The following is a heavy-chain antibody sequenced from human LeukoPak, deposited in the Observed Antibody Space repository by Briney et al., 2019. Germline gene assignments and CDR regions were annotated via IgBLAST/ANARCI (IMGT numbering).Heavy chain of an antibody. J-gene: IGHJ6*03. CDR2: ISSSSFKI. CDR1: ESTFVRYA. Sequence: GGSLRLSCAASESTFVRYAMNWVRQAPGKGLEWVSYISSSSFKIGYADSVKGRFTISRDNSKNSLYLQMDSLRVEDTAVYYCVRDPSYGSSWYYYMDVWGKGTTVTVSS. CDR3: VRDPSYGSSWYYYMDV. V-gene: IGHV3-48*04. D-gene: IGHD6-13*01.